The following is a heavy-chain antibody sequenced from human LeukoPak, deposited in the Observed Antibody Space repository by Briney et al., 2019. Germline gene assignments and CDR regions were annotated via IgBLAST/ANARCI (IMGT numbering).Heavy chain of an antibody. D-gene: IGHD5-18*01. CDR3: ARDLSGVTGYTYGRGIDY. V-gene: IGHV3-7*01. CDR2: IKKDGSEK. Sequence: GGSLRLSCAASGFTFRSYWMSGVRQAPGKGLEGVANIKKDGSEKYYVDSVKGRFTISRDNAKTSLYLQMNSLRAEDTAVYYCARDLSGVTGYTYGRGIDYWGQGTLVTVSS. CDR1: GFTFRSYW. J-gene: IGHJ4*02.